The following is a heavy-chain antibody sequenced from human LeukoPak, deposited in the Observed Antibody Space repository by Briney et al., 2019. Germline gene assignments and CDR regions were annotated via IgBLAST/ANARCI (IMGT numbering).Heavy chain of an antibody. CDR3: ARDYPTSGIVTIFGY. CDR2: ITASGDST. J-gene: IGHJ4*02. V-gene: IGHV3-23*01. CDR1: GFTFNKYA. D-gene: IGHD1-1*01. Sequence: GGSLRLSCASSGFTFNKYAMTWVRRAPGKGLEWVSSITASGDSTYCADSVKGRFTISRDNSKNTLYLQMSSLRAEDTAVYYCARDYPTSGIVTIFGYWGQGSLVTVSS.